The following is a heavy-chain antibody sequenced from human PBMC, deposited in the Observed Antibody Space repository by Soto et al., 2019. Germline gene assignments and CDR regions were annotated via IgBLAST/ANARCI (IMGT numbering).Heavy chain of an antibody. D-gene: IGHD5-18*01. V-gene: IGHV4-59*01. CDR1: GGSISSYY. J-gene: IGHJ4*02. CDR2: IYYSGST. Sequence: PSETLSLTCTVSGGSISSYYWSWIREPPGKGLEWIGYIYYSGSTNYNPSLKSRVTISVDTSKNQFSLKLSSVTAADTAVYYCARGGHGYSYGRFFDYWGQGTLVTVSS. CDR3: ARGGHGYSYGRFFDY.